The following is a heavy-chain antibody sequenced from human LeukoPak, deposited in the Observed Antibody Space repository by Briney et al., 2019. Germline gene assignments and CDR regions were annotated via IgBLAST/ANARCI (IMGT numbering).Heavy chain of an antibody. D-gene: IGHD5-12*01. Sequence: GGSLRLSCAASGFTFNIAWMSWVRQAPGKGLECVGRIKNETDGGTTDYAASVKSRFTISRDDSRNTLYLQMNSLNSEDSAMYYCATSSSGHDFLFDYWGQGTLVTVSS. CDR2: IKNETDGGTT. CDR3: ATSSSGHDFLFDY. V-gene: IGHV3-15*01. J-gene: IGHJ4*02. CDR1: GFTFNIAW.